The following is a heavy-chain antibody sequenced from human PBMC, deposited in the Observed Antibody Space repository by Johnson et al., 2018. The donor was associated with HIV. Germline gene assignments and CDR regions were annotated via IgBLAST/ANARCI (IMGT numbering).Heavy chain of an antibody. CDR1: GFTFSNAW. D-gene: IGHD2-21*01. J-gene: IGHJ3*01. V-gene: IGHV3-74*02. Sequence: MQLVESGGGLVKPGGSLRLSCAASGFTFSNAWMSWVRQAPGKGLVWVARIYNDGRRTSYADSVKGRFTISRDNAKNTVDLQMNSLRVEDTAVYYCAKVDCGGDTCAGFDSFILWGQGTLVTVSS. CDR2: IYNDGRRT. CDR3: AKVDCGGDTCAGFDSFIL.